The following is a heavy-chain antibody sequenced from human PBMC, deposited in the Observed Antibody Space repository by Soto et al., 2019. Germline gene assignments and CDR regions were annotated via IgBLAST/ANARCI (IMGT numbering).Heavy chain of an antibody. CDR1: GFTFSSYG. J-gene: IGHJ2*01. D-gene: IGHD3-22*01. Sequence: QVQLVESGGGVVQPGRSLRLSCAASGFTFSSYGMHWVRQAPGKGLEWVAVISYDGNNKYYADSVKGRFTISRDNSKNTLYLQMNSLRAEDTAVYYCAKHGYYDSSGYHYWYFDLWGRGTLVTVSS. CDR3: AKHGYYDSSGYHYWYFDL. V-gene: IGHV3-30*18. CDR2: ISYDGNNK.